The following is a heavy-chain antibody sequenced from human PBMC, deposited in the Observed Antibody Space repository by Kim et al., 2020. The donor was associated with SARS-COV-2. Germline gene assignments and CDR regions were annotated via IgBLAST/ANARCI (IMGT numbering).Heavy chain of an antibody. CDR3: ATSYCSGGICYVGDY. Sequence: SETLSLTCTVSGGSISSSSYYWGWIRQPPGKGLEWIGSIYYSGSTYYNPSLKSRVTISVDTSKNQFSLKLSSVTAADTAVYYCATSYCSGGICYVGDYWGQGTLVTVSS. CDR2: IYYSGST. V-gene: IGHV4-39*01. CDR1: GGSISSSSYY. D-gene: IGHD2-15*01. J-gene: IGHJ4*02.